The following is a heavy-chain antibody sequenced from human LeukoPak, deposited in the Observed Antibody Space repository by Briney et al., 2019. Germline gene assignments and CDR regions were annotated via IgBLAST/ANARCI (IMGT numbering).Heavy chain of an antibody. V-gene: IGHV1-2*06. J-gene: IGHJ4*02. CDR2: INPNSGVT. D-gene: IGHD6-13*01. Sequence: ASVKVPCKSCGYTFTAYPIHWVRQAPGQGLEWMGRINPNSGVTHYAQKFHGRVTMTKDTSTDTAYMELSSLRSDDTAIYWCARDSSNWSSFGSWGQGTPVTVSS. CDR1: GYTFTAYP. CDR3: ARDSSNWSSFGS.